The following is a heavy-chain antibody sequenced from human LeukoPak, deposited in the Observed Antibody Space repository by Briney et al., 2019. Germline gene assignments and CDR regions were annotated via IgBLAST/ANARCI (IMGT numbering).Heavy chain of an antibody. CDR1: GGSISSYY. V-gene: IGHV4-4*07. CDR3: ARSVFRHYDSSGYYEEGFDY. CDR2: IYTSGST. D-gene: IGHD3-22*01. Sequence: SETLSLTCTVSGGSISSYYWSWIRQPAGKGLEWIGRIYTSGSTNYNPSLKSRVTMSVDTSKNQFSLKLSSVTAADTAVYYCARSVFRHYDSSGYYEEGFDYWGQGTLVTVSS. J-gene: IGHJ4*02.